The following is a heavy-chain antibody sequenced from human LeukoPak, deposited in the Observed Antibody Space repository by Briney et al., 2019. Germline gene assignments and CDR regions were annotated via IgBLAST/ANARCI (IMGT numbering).Heavy chain of an antibody. Sequence: GASVKVSCKASGYTFTSYDINWVRQATGQGLEWMGWMNPNSGNTGYAQKFQGRVTVTRNTSISTAYMELSSLRSEDTAVYYCARGGDHYYDSSGPQGYWGQGTLVTVSS. CDR1: GYTFTSYD. V-gene: IGHV1-8*01. D-gene: IGHD3-22*01. CDR3: ARGGDHYYDSSGPQGY. J-gene: IGHJ4*02. CDR2: MNPNSGNT.